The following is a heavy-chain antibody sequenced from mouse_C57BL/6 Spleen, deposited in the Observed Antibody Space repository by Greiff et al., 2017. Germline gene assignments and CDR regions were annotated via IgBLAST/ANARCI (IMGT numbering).Heavy chain of an antibody. V-gene: IGHV5-9*01. CDR1: GFTFSSYT. CDR3: ARHLGGYDDYAMDY. J-gene: IGHJ4*01. CDR2: ISGGGGNT. D-gene: IGHD2-2*01. Sequence: EVHLVESGGGLVKPGGSLKLSCAASGFTFSSYTMSWVRQTPEKRLEWVATISGGGGNTYYPDSVKGRFTISRDNAKNTLYLQMSSLRSEDTALYYCARHLGGYDDYAMDYWGQGTSVTVSS.